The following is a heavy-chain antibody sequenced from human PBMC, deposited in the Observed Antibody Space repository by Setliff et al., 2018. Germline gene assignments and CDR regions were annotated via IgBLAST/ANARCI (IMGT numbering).Heavy chain of an antibody. D-gene: IGHD2-2*01. J-gene: IGHJ4*02. Sequence: PSETLSLTCTVSGDSISNYYWIRQTAGKGLEWIGSIYAGEATYYNPSLESRVVISVDSSKKRFSLKVSSATAADTAVYYCARAIVVVPPNALKVYFDHWGPGVQVTVSS. CDR3: ARAIVVVPPNALKVYFDH. CDR2: IYAGEAT. V-gene: IGHV4-4*07. CDR1: GDSISNYY.